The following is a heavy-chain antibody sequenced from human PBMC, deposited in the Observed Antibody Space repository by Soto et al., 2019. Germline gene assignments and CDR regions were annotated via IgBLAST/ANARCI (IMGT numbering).Heavy chain of an antibody. J-gene: IGHJ5*02. CDR1: GFTFITSG. Sequence: PGGSQRLSCVASGFTFITSGMHWVRQAPGKGLEWVSYISSSSSTIYYADSVKGRFTISRDNAKNSLYLQMNSLRAEDTAVYYCARDQAAAGTSWFDPWGQGTLVTSPQ. CDR2: ISSSSSTI. D-gene: IGHD6-13*01. CDR3: ARDQAAAGTSWFDP. V-gene: IGHV3-48*01.